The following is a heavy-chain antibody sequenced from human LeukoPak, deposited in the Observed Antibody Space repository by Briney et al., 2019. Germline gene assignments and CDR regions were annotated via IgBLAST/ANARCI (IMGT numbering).Heavy chain of an antibody. Sequence: KPSETLSLTCAVSGGSISSSNWWSWVRQPPGKGLEWIGEIYHSGSTNYNPSLKSRVTISVDKSKNQFSLKLSSVTAADTAVYYCARGQGVVTAIRHIDYWGQGTLVTASS. CDR3: ARGQGVVTAIRHIDY. J-gene: IGHJ4*02. CDR1: GGSISSSNW. V-gene: IGHV4-4*02. D-gene: IGHD2-21*02. CDR2: IYHSGST.